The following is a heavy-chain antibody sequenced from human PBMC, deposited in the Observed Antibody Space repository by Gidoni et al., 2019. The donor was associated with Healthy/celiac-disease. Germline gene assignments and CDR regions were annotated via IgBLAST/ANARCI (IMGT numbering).Heavy chain of an antibody. Sequence: EVQLLESGGGLVQPGGSLSLSCADSGFTFSSYAMSWVRQAPGKGLEWVSAISGSGGSTYYADSVKGRFTSPRDNSKNTLYLQMNSRRAGDTAVYYCAKAKGAGLLWFGPFDYWGQGNLVTVSS. CDR2: ISGSGGST. CDR3: AKAKGAGLLWFGPFDY. J-gene: IGHJ4*02. CDR1: GFTFSSYA. D-gene: IGHD3-10*01. V-gene: IGHV3-23*01.